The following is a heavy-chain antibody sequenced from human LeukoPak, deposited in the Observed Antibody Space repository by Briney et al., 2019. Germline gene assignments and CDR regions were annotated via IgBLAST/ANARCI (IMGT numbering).Heavy chain of an antibody. Sequence: PSETLSLTCAVYGGSLSGYYWSWIRQPPGKGLEWIGEVNHGGSINYNPSLKSRVTISIDTSKNQFSLKLSSVTAADTAVYYCARVKPCPSSGPLDYWGQGTLVTVPS. CDR2: VNHGGSI. J-gene: IGHJ4*02. D-gene: IGHD3-22*01. V-gene: IGHV4-34*01. CDR3: ARVKPCPSSGPLDY. CDR1: GGSLSGYY.